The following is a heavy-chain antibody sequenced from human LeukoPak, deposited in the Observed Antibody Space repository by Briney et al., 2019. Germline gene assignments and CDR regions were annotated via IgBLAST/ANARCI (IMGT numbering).Heavy chain of an antibody. Sequence: GGSLRLSCAASGFTFSSYGMHWVRQAPGKGLEWVAVIWYDGSNKYYADSVKGRFTISRDNSKNTLYLQMNSLRAEDTAVYYCAKDDIVGATRGYYYYYYMDVWGKGTTVTVSS. CDR2: IWYDGSNK. V-gene: IGHV3-33*06. J-gene: IGHJ6*03. CDR3: AKDDIVGATRGYYYYYYMDV. CDR1: GFTFSSYG. D-gene: IGHD1-26*01.